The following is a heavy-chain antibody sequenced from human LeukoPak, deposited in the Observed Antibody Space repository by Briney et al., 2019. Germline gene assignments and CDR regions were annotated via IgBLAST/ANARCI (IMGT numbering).Heavy chain of an antibody. Sequence: PGGSLRLSCAASGFTFSDYYMSWIRQAPGKGLEWASYISSSGSPIYYADSVKGRFTISRDNAKNSLYLQMNSLRPEDTAVYYCARADWDYFYYYMDVWGKGTTVTVSS. CDR2: ISSSGSPI. CDR3: ARADWDYFYYYMDV. D-gene: IGHD3-9*01. CDR1: GFTFSDYY. V-gene: IGHV3-11*04. J-gene: IGHJ6*03.